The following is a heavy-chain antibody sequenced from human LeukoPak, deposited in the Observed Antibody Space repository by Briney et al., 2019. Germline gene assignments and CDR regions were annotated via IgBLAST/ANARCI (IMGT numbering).Heavy chain of an antibody. CDR3: AREGNEVPEQLEPGTDAFDI. V-gene: IGHV1-69*13. CDR1: GGTLSSYA. CDR2: IFVIFGTA. D-gene: IGHD6-6*01. Sequence: SVKVSCKASGGTLSSYAIRWVRQAPGQGLEWMGGIFVIFGTANYAQKFQGRVTITADESTSTAYMELSSLRSEDTAVYYCAREGNEVPEQLEPGTDAFDIWGQGTMVTVSS. J-gene: IGHJ3*02.